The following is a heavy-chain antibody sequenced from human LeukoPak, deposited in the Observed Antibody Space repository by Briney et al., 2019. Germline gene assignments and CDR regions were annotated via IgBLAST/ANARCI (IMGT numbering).Heavy chain of an antibody. CDR1: GFTFSSYG. J-gene: IGHJ4*02. CDR2: IKSGGTT. D-gene: IGHD1-14*01. Sequence: GGSLRLSCAASGFTFSSYGMDWVRQAPGKGLEWVSFIKSGGTTFYADSVKGCFTISRDNSKNTLYLQMNSLRAEDTAIYYCAKGSSYNFDYWGQGTLVTVSS. V-gene: IGHV3-23*01. CDR3: AKGSSYNFDY.